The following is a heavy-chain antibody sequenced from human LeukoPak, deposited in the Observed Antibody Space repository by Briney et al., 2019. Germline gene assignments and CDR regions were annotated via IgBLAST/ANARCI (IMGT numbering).Heavy chain of an antibody. CDR2: INPSGGST. CDR3: ARDFVGSSSAPRGYFDY. D-gene: IGHD3-10*01. J-gene: IGHJ4*02. V-gene: IGHV1-46*01. Sequence: GASVKVSCKASGYTFTSYYMHWVRQAPGQGLEWMGIINPSGGSTSYAQKFQGRVTMTRDTSTSTVYMELSSLRSEDTAVYYCARDFVGSSSAPRGYFDYWGQGTLVTVSS. CDR1: GYTFTSYY.